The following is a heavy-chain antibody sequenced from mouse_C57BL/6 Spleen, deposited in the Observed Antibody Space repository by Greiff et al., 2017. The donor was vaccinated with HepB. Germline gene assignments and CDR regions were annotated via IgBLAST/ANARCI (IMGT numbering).Heavy chain of an antibody. Sequence: VQLQQPGAGLVKPGASVKLSCKASGYTFTSYWMHWVKQRPGRGLEWIGRIDPNSGGTKYNEKFKSKATLTVDKPSSTAYMQLSSLTSKDSAVYYCARGDTYSNYASYWGQGTTLTVSS. CDR3: ARGDTYSNYASY. V-gene: IGHV1-72*01. CDR1: GYTFTSYW. CDR2: IDPNSGGT. J-gene: IGHJ2*01. D-gene: IGHD2-5*01.